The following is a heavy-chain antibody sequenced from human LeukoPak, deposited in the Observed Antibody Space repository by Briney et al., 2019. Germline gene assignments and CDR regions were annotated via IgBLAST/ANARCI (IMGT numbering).Heavy chain of an antibody. Sequence: GGSLRLSCAASGLTFSSYGMHWVRQAPGKGLEWVAVIWYDGSNKYYADSVKGRFTISRDNSKNTLYLQMNSLRAEDTAVYYCARDIGDNWNFADYWGQGTLVTVSS. CDR2: IWYDGSNK. V-gene: IGHV3-33*01. J-gene: IGHJ4*02. CDR3: ARDIGDNWNFADY. D-gene: IGHD1-7*01. CDR1: GLTFSSYG.